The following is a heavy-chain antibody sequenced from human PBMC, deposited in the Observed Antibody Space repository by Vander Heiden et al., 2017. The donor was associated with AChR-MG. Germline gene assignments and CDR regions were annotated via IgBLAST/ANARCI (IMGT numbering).Heavy chain of an antibody. CDR3: ATYNIPS. Sequence: EVQLLESGGGWVQPGGSLRLSCAASGFTFSIYAMSWVRQAPGKGLEWVSAIPGKGGSTYYADSVKGRFTISRDNSKKPMYLQMNSLRPEDTAGYYCATYNIPSWGQGTLVTVSS. CDR2: IPGKGGST. V-gene: IGHV3-23*01. D-gene: IGHD1-20*01. J-gene: IGHJ5*02. CDR1: GFTFSIYA.